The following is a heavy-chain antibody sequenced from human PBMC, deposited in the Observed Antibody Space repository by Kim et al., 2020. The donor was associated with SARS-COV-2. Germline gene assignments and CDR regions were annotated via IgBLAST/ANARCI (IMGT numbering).Heavy chain of an antibody. CDR3: ATIQGDYGFPLWFDP. CDR1: GYSFTTYW. D-gene: IGHD4-17*01. J-gene: IGHJ5*02. Sequence: GESLKISCEASGYSFTTYWIGWVRQMPGKGLEWMGVIYPGDSDTRYSPSFQGQVTISADKSISTAYLQWSSLKASDTAVYYCATIQGDYGFPLWFDPWGQGTLVTVSS. CDR2: IYPGDSDT. V-gene: IGHV5-51*01.